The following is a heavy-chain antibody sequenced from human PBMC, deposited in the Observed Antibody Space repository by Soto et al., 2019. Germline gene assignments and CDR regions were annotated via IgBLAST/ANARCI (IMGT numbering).Heavy chain of an antibody. D-gene: IGHD2-2*01. J-gene: IGHJ4*02. CDR2: IYYSGST. CDR1: GGSVSSGSHY. Sequence: SETLSLTCTVSGGSVSSGSHYWNWIRQPPGKELQYIGYIYYSGSTNYNPSLKSRVTMSVETSKNQFSLMLSSVNAADTAVFYCARGSSSWPYLFDYWGPGTLVTVSS. V-gene: IGHV4-61*01. CDR3: ARGSSSWPYLFDY.